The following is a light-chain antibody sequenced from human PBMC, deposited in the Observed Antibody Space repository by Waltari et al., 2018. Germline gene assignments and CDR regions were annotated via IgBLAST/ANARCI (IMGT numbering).Light chain of an antibody. CDR2: DVS. V-gene: IGLV2-14*03. CDR3: SSYISSDTLEL. Sequence: QSALTQPASVSGSPGQSITIPCTGTSSDVGGYNYVSWYQQHPGQPPKLIIFDVSNRPSGVSSRFSGSKSGNTASLTISGLQAQDEADYYCSSYISSDTLELFGGGTSLTVL. J-gene: IGLJ2*01. CDR1: SSDVGGYNY.